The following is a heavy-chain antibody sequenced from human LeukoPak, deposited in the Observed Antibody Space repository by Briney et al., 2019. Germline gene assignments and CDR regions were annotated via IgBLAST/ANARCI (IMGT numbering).Heavy chain of an antibody. V-gene: IGHV1-46*01. D-gene: IGHD2-21*02. CDR1: GYTFTSYY. J-gene: IGHJ4*02. Sequence: ASVKVSCKASGYTFTSYYMHWVRQAPGQGLEWMGMINPSGGSTSYAQKFQGRVTMTRDTSTSTVYMELSSLRSEDTAVYYCAIDPACGGDCYFYFDYRGQGTLVTVSS. CDR2: INPSGGST. CDR3: AIDPACGGDCYFYFDY.